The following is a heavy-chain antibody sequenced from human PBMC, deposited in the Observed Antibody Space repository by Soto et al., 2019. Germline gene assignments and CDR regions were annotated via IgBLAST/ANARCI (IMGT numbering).Heavy chain of an antibody. CDR3: AKDMIVVVIADAFDI. V-gene: IGHV3-23*01. CDR1: GFTFSCYA. Sequence: EVQLLESGGGLVQPGGSLRLSCAASGFTFSCYAMSWVRQAPGKGLEWVSAISGSGGSTYYADSVKGRFTISRDNSKNTLYLQMNGLRAEDTAVYYCAKDMIVVVIADAFDIWGQGTMVTVSS. CDR2: ISGSGGST. J-gene: IGHJ3*02. D-gene: IGHD3-22*01.